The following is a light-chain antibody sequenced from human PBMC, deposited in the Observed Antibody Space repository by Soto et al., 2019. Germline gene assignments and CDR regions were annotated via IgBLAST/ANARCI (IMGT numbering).Light chain of an antibody. CDR1: QSVSTK. Sequence: EIVMTQSPATLSVSPGERATLSCRASQSVSTKVAWYQQKPGQGPRLLIYATSTRATGAPARFSGSGSGTEFTLTISNLQSEDFAVYYCQQYSNCPPITFGQGTRLDIK. CDR3: QQYSNCPPIT. CDR2: ATS. V-gene: IGKV3-15*01. J-gene: IGKJ5*01.